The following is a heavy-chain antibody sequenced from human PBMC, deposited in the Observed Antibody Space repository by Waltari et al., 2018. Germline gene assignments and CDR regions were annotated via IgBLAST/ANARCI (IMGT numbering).Heavy chain of an antibody. CDR1: GYTFTGYY. CDR3: ARFLGCTGGVCPDAFDI. D-gene: IGHD2-8*02. CDR2: INPNSGGT. J-gene: IGHJ3*02. Sequence: QVQLVQSGAEVKKPGASVKVSCKASGYTFTGYYMHWVRQAPGQGLEWMGRINPNSGGTNYAQKFQGRVTMTRDTSISTAYMELSRLRSDDTAVYYCARFLGCTGGVCPDAFDIWGQVTMVTVSS. V-gene: IGHV1-2*06.